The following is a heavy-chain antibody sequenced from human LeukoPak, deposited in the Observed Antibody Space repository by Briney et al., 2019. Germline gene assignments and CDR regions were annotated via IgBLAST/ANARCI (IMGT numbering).Heavy chain of an antibody. J-gene: IGHJ5*02. V-gene: IGHV1-18*01. Sequence: ASVKVSCKASGYTFTSYGISWVRQAPGQGLEWMGWISPYNGNTNYAQKFQGRVTMTTDTSTSTAYMELRSLRSDDTAVYYCARDKELLTRAKGGEGWFDPWGQGTLVTVSS. CDR1: GYTFTSYG. CDR2: ISPYNGNT. CDR3: ARDKELLTRAKGGEGWFDP. D-gene: IGHD1-7*01.